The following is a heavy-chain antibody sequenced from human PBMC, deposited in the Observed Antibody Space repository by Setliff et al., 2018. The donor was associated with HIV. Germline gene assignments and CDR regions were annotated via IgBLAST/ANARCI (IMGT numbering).Heavy chain of an antibody. CDR3: ARGNDYVSSGYYLD. Sequence: SVKVSCKASGGTFSSYAITWVRQAPGQGPEWMGGIIPIYGTPNYAQRFQGRVTITADESTSTAYMDLSSLTSDDTAVYYCARGNDYVSSGYYLDWGQGTLVTVSS. CDR1: GGTFSSYA. V-gene: IGHV1-69*13. J-gene: IGHJ4*02. D-gene: IGHD3-22*01. CDR2: IIPIYGTP.